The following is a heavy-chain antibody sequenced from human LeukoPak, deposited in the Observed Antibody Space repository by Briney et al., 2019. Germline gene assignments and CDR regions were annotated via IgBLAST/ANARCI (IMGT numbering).Heavy chain of an antibody. D-gene: IGHD5-12*01. J-gene: IGHJ4*02. CDR2: IYSGGST. Sequence: GGSLRLSCAASEFSVGSNYMSWVRQAPGKGLEWVSLIYSGGSTDYADSVKGRFTISRDSSKNTLYLQMNSLRAEDTAVYYCARGPSGYHNIGGQGTLVTVSS. V-gene: IGHV3-66*01. CDR1: EFSVGSNY. CDR3: ARGPSGYHNI.